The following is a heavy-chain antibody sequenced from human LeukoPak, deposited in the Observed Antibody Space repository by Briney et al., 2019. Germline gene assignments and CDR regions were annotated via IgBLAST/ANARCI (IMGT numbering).Heavy chain of an antibody. Sequence: GGSLRLSCAASGFTFSSYAMSWVRQAPGKGLEWVSGISGSGTSTYYADSVRGRFTISRDNSKNTLYLQMNSLRAEDTAAYYCAKGEGIRGSYYHDAFDIWGQGTMVTVSS. CDR2: ISGSGTST. CDR3: AKGEGIRGSYYHDAFDI. J-gene: IGHJ3*02. CDR1: GFTFSSYA. D-gene: IGHD1-26*01. V-gene: IGHV3-23*01.